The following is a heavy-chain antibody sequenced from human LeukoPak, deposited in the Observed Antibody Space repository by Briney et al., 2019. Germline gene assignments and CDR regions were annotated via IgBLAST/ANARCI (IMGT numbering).Heavy chain of an antibody. J-gene: IGHJ4*02. CDR2: IGVVSGT. CDR3: ARGGRSSDTFDF. V-gene: IGHV3-13*01. Sequence: GGSLRLSCAASGFVFSRKDMHWVRQARGKGLEWVSTIGVVSGTYYSASVKGRFFISREDDKNSLYLKMNSLTAGDTGVYYCARGGRSSDTFDFGGQGTLVTVSS. CDR1: GFVFSRKD. D-gene: IGHD1-26*01.